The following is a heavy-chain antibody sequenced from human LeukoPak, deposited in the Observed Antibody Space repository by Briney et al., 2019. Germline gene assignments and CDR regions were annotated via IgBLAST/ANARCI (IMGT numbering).Heavy chain of an antibody. J-gene: IGHJ4*02. CDR2: IYYTGST. D-gene: IGHD3-16*01. Sequence: PSETLSLTCSVSGGSISSSIYYWGWIRQPPGKGLEWIGSIYYTGSTYYNPSLKSRVTISADTPKNQVSLKLRSVTAADTAVYYCARCLFLGAHYDYWGQGTPVTVSP. V-gene: IGHV4-39*01. CDR1: GGSISSSIYY. CDR3: ARCLFLGAHYDY.